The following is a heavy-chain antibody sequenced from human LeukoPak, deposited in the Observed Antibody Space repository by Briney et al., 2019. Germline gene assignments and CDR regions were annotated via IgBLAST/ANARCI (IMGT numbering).Heavy chain of an antibody. J-gene: IGHJ2*01. CDR3: ARVVGYFDL. Sequence: TSETLSLTCAVYGGSFSGYYWSWIRQPPGKGLEWIGEINHSGSTNYNPSLKSRVTISVDTSKNQFSLKLSSVTAADTAVYYCARVVGYFDLWGRGTLVTVSS. V-gene: IGHV4-34*01. CDR1: GGSFSGYY. D-gene: IGHD6-6*01. CDR2: INHSGST.